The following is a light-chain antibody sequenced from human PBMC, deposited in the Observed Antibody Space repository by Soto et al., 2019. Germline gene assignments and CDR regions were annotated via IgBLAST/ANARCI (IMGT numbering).Light chain of an antibody. CDR3: SSHSSSNTLVV. J-gene: IGLJ3*02. CDR2: EVA. V-gene: IGLV2-14*01. Sequence: ALTQPASVSGSPGQSITISCTGSSSDVGGYDYVSWYQHQPGKAPKLMIYEVASRPSGVSNRFSGSKSGNTASLTIAGLRAEDEGDYYCSSHSSSNTLVVFGGGTKLTVL. CDR1: SSDVGGYDY.